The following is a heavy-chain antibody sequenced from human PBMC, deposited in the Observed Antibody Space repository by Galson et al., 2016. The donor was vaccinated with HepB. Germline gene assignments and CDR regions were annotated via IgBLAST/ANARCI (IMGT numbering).Heavy chain of an antibody. Sequence: SETLSLTCTVSGYSISSDYFWGWIRQPPVKGLEWIGTIARSGNVHYNPSLKSRVTMSVDTSKNQFSLKLSSVTASDTAVYYCVTRNPSSASDYWGQGTLVTGSS. CDR1: GYSISSDYF. J-gene: IGHJ4*02. D-gene: IGHD1-14*01. CDR2: IARSGNV. V-gene: IGHV4-38-2*02. CDR3: VTRNPSSASDY.